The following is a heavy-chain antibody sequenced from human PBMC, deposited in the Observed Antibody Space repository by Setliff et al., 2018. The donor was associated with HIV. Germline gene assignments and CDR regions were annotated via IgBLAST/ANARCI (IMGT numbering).Heavy chain of an antibody. V-gene: IGHV3-30*02. Sequence: PGGSLRLSCATSGFIFKTYDIHWVRQAPGKGLEWVTFIRFNGNDKYYADSMKGRFTISRDNSKNTLYLQMDSLRAEDTAVYYCTKNLYSSRWSPLDYWGQGTLVTVSS. CDR2: IRFNGNDK. J-gene: IGHJ4*02. CDR3: TKNLYSSRWSPLDY. D-gene: IGHD6-13*01. CDR1: GFIFKTYD.